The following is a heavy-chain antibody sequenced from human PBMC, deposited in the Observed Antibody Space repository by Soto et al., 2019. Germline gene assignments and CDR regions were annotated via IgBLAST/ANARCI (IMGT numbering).Heavy chain of an antibody. CDR1: GFTFSSYG. V-gene: IGHV3-30*18. CDR3: AKDRGGMHWIPAEIDY. Sequence: QVQLVESGGGVVQPGRSLRLSCAASGFTFSSYGMHWVRQAPGKGLEWGAVISYDGSNKYYADSVKGRFTISRDNSKNTLYLQMNSMRAEDTAVYYCAKDRGGMHWIPAEIDYWGQGTLVTVSS. D-gene: IGHD3-10*01. J-gene: IGHJ4*02. CDR2: ISYDGSNK.